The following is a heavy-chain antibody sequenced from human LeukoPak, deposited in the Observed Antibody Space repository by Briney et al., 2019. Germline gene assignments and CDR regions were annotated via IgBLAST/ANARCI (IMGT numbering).Heavy chain of an antibody. V-gene: IGHV3-30-3*01. CDR1: RFTFSSFA. Sequence: GGSLRLSCAASRFTFSSFAMHWVRQAPGKGLEWVAVISYDGSNKYFADSVRGRFTISRDNSKNTLFLQMNSLRAEDTAVYYCARDQMISAAGLDYWGQGTLVTVSS. CDR2: ISYDGSNK. D-gene: IGHD6-13*01. J-gene: IGHJ4*02. CDR3: ARDQMISAAGLDY.